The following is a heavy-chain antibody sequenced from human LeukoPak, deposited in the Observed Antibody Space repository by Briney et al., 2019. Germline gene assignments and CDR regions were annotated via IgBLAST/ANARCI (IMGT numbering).Heavy chain of an antibody. Sequence: SETLSLTCTVSGYSISSGYYWGWIRQPPGKGLEWIGSIYHSGSTYYNPSLKSRVTISVDTSKNQFSPKLSSVTAADTAVYYCAGQVDTAMVTMDYWGQGTLVTVSS. CDR1: GYSISSGYY. V-gene: IGHV4-38-2*02. J-gene: IGHJ4*02. CDR3: AGQVDTAMVTMDY. D-gene: IGHD5-18*01. CDR2: IYHSGST.